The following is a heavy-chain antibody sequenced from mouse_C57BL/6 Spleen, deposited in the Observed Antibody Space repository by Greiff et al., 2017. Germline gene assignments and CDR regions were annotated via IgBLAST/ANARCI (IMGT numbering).Heavy chain of an antibody. Sequence: VKVVESGAELMKPGASVKLSCKATGYTFTGYWIEWVKQRPGHGLEWIGEILPGRGSTNYKEKFKGKATFTADTSSNTAYMQLSSLTTEDSAIYYCAREGLLRGDYWGQGTSVTVSS. V-gene: IGHV1-9*01. CDR3: AREGLLRGDY. CDR1: GYTFTGYW. J-gene: IGHJ4*01. D-gene: IGHD1-1*01. CDR2: ILPGRGST.